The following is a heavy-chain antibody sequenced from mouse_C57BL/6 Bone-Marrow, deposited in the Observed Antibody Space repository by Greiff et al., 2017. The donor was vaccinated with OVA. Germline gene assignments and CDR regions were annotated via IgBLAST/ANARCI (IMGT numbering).Heavy chain of an antibody. CDR3: ARPYYYGSSFGYWYFDV. CDR1: GFTFSSYG. CDR2: ISSGGSYT. D-gene: IGHD1-1*01. J-gene: IGHJ1*03. Sequence: DVKLVESGGDLVKPGGSLKLSCAASGFTFSSYGMSWVRQTPDKRLEWVATISSGGSYTYYPDSVKGRFTISRDNAKNTLYLQMSSLKSEDTAMYYCARPYYYGSSFGYWYFDVWGTGTTVTVSS. V-gene: IGHV5-6*02.